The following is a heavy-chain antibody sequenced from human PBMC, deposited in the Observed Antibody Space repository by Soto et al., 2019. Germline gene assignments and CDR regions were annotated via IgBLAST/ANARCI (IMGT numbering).Heavy chain of an antibody. D-gene: IGHD2-21*02. CDR2: IIPIFGTA. CDR1: GGTFSSYA. CDR3: ARGVGSIAYCGGDCQYYFDY. V-gene: IGHV1-69*01. Sequence: QVQLVQSGAEVKKPGSSVKVSCKASGGTFSSYAISCVRQAPGQGLEWMGGIIPIFGTANYAQKFQGRVTITADESTSTAYMELSSLRSEDTAVYYCARGVGSIAYCGGDCQYYFDYWGQGTLVTVS. J-gene: IGHJ4*02.